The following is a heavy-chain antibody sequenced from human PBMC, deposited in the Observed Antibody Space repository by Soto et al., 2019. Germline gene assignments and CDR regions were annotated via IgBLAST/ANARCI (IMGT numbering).Heavy chain of an antibody. D-gene: IGHD4-17*01. Sequence: GGSLRLSCAASGFIFNYYWMSWVRQAPGKGLEWVASISQDGTAIYYVDSLKGRFTISRDNAKNSLYLQMNSLRAEDTALYHCARAQDSGGFYNWFDPWGQGTLVTVSS. J-gene: IGHJ5*02. CDR1: GFIFNYYW. CDR2: ISQDGTAI. CDR3: ARAQDSGGFYNWFDP. V-gene: IGHV3-7*01.